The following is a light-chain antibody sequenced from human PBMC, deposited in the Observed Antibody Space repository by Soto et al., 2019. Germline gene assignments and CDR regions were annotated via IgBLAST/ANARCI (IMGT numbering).Light chain of an antibody. V-gene: IGLV2-14*01. CDR2: EVT. Sequence: QSALTQPASVSGSPGQSITISCIGTSSDVGYYNYVSWYQQHPGKAPKLMIYEVTNRPSGVSNRCSGSKSGNTASLTISGLQAEDEADYYCSSYTRSNTFPYVFGTGTKLTVL. CDR3: SSYTRSNTFPYV. J-gene: IGLJ1*01. CDR1: SSDVGYYNY.